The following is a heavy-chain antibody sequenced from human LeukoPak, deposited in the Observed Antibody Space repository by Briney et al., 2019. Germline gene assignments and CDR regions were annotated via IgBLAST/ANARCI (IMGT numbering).Heavy chain of an antibody. V-gene: IGHV3-7*05. CDR2: IKQDGSEK. D-gene: IGHD3-10*01. CDR1: GFTFSFYW. Sequence: GGSLRLSCAASGFTFSFYWMTWVRQAPGKGLEWVANIKQDGSEKYYVDSAKGRFTISRDNAKNSLYLQMNSLRAEDTAVYYCVRGSSGTVVRGVSWAWFDPWGQGALVTVSS. CDR3: VRGSSGTVVRGVSWAWFDP. J-gene: IGHJ5*02.